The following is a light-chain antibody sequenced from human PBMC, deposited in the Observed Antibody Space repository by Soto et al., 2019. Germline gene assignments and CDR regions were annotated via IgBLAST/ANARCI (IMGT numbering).Light chain of an antibody. J-gene: IGLJ3*02. CDR1: SSDVGSYNL. V-gene: IGLV2-23*02. CDR3: CSYAGSSTWV. CDR2: EVS. Sequence: QSVLTQPASVSGSPGQSITISCTGTSSDVGSYNLVSWYQQHPGKAPKLMIYEVSKRPSGVSNRFSDSKSGNTASLTISGLQAEDEADYYCCSYAGSSTWVFGGGTKVTVL.